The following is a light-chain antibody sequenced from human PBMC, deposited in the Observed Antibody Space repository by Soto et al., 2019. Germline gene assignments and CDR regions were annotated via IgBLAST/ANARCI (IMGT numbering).Light chain of an antibody. CDR3: QHRSN. CDR1: QSVSSY. J-gene: IGKJ5*01. CDR2: DAS. V-gene: IGKV3-11*01. Sequence: EIVLTQSPATLSLSPGERATLSCRASQSVSSYLAWYQQKPGQAPRLLIYDASNRATGTPARFSGSGSGTDYTLTISGLEPEDFAVYYCQHRSNFDQGTRLEIK.